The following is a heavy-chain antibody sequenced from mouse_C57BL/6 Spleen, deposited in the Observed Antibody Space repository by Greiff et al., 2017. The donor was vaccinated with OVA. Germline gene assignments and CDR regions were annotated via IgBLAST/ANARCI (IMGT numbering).Heavy chain of an antibody. V-gene: IGHV2-5*01. CDR2: IWRGGST. J-gene: IGHJ4*01. D-gene: IGHD1-1*01. Sequence: QVQLQQSGPGLVQPSQSLSITCTVSGFSLTSYGVHWVRQSPGKGLEWLGVIWRGGSTDYNAAFMSSPSITKDTSKSQVVYKMNSLQADDTAIYYCAKRENYYGSSYAMGYWGQGTSVTVSS. CDR3: AKRENYYGSSYAMGY. CDR1: GFSLTSYG.